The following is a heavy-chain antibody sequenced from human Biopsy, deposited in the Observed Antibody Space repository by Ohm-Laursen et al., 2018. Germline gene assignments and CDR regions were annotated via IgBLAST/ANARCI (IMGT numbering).Heavy chain of an antibody. CDR3: ARFQAGTIEVY. CDR1: GVSISSGPYY. Sequence: SDTLSLTCPVSGVSISSGPYYWGWIRQPPGKGLEWIGHIFYSGTTSYNPSHKSRITISVDTSKTQFSLRLSFFTAADTAVYYCARFQAGTIEVYWGQGTLVTVSS. J-gene: IGHJ4*02. D-gene: IGHD3-3*01. CDR2: IFYSGTT. V-gene: IGHV4-39*01.